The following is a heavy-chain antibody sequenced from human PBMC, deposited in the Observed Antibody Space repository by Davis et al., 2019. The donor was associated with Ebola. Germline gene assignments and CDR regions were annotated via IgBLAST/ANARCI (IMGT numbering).Heavy chain of an antibody. Sequence: GESLKISCAASGFTFSKCWMSWVRQAPGKGLEWVANIRQDGSERYYVDSVKGRFTISRDNARSSLYLQMNSLRAEDTAVYYCAGSIYSSSSWGYWGQGTLVTVSS. CDR2: IRQDGSER. D-gene: IGHD6-6*01. V-gene: IGHV3-7*03. CDR3: AGSIYSSSSWGY. J-gene: IGHJ4*02. CDR1: GFTFSKCW.